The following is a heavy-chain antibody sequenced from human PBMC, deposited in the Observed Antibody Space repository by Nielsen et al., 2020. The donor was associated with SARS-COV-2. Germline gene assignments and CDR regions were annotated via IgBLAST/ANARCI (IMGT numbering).Heavy chain of an antibody. D-gene: IGHD2-21*01. CDR1: GFTFHDYG. V-gene: IGHV3-9*01. Sequence: GGSLRLSCAASGFTFHDYGMHWVRQAPGKGVEWVSDVSWNSDRIVSADSVKGRFTISRDNAKNSLYLQMNSLRGEDTAMYYCARLGGGGDFDFWGQGTLVTVSS. CDR2: VSWNSDRI. J-gene: IGHJ4*02. CDR3: ARLGGGGDFDF.